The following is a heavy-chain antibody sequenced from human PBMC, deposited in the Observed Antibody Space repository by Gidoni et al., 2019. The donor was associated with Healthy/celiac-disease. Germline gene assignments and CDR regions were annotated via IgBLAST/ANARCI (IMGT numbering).Heavy chain of an antibody. CDR2: IWYDGSNK. CDR3: ARDSGVYYYDSSGYYFDY. V-gene: IGHV3-33*08. D-gene: IGHD3-22*01. Sequence: QVQLVESGGGVVQPGRSLRLSCAASGFPFSSYGLHWVRQAPGKGLEWVAVIWYDGSNKYYADSVKGRFTISRDNSKNTLYLQMNSLRAEDTAVYYCARDSGVYYYDSSGYYFDYWGQGTLVTVSS. CDR1: GFPFSSYG. J-gene: IGHJ4*02.